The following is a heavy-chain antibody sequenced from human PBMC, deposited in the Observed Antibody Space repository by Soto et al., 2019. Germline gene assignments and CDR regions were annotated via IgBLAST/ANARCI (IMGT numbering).Heavy chain of an antibody. V-gene: IGHV3-21*01. J-gene: IGHJ4*02. CDR1: GFTFTRYS. CDR3: ARESEDLTSNFDY. Sequence: GGSLRLSCAASGFTFTRYSMNWVRQAPGKGLEWVSSISGTTNYIYYADSMKGRFTVSRDNAKNSVYLEMNSLSAEDTALYYCARESEDLTSNFDYWGQGTLVTSPQ. CDR2: ISGTTNYI.